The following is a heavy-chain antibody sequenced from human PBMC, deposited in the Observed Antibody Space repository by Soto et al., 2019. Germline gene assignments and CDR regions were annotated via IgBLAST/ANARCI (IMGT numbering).Heavy chain of an antibody. J-gene: IGHJ6*02. CDR3: ARDGGFCTNGVCPVYYYYGMDV. Sequence: SETLSLTCTVSGGSISSDSYYWGWIRQSPEKGLEWIASISYSGSTYYNPTLKSRLIISVDTSKSQFSLKLSSVTAADTAVYYCARDGGFCTNGVCPVYYYYGMDVWGQGTTVT. V-gene: IGHV4-39*02. CDR2: ISYSGST. CDR1: GGSISSDSYY. D-gene: IGHD2-8*01.